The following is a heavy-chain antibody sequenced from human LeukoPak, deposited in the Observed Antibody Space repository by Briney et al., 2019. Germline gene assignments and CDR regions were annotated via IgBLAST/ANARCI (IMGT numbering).Heavy chain of an antibody. D-gene: IGHD3-9*01. CDR2: ISWNSGSI. Sequence: GGSLRLSCAASGFAFADYAMHWVRHAPGEGLEWVSGISWNSGSIGYADSVKGRFTISRDNAKNSLYLQMNSLRAEDTALYYCAKDWGDVLRYRFDPWGQGTLVTVSS. V-gene: IGHV3-9*01. CDR3: AKDWGDVLRYRFDP. J-gene: IGHJ5*02. CDR1: GFAFADYA.